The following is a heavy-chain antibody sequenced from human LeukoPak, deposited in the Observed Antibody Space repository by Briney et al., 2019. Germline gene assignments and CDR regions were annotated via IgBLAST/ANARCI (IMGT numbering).Heavy chain of an antibody. CDR3: ASRHSDGYFDY. Sequence: TGGSLRLSCAASGFTFDEYAMSWVRQLPGKGLERVSGLNWNGDTTDYADSVRGRFTISRDNAKNSLYLQMNSLTAEDTAFYYCASRHSDGYFDYWGQGTLVIVSS. CDR2: LNWNGDTT. D-gene: IGHD3-22*01. J-gene: IGHJ4*02. V-gene: IGHV3-20*04. CDR1: GFTFDEYA.